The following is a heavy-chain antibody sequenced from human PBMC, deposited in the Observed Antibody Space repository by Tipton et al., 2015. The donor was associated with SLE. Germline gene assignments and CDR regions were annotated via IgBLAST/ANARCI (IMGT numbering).Heavy chain of an antibody. J-gene: IGHJ6*02. Sequence: TLSLTCTVSGGSISSYYWSWIRQPPGKGLEWIGYIYYSGSTNYNPSLKSRVTISVDTSKNQFSLKLSPVTAADTAVYYCARDLLLTGDYYGMDVWGQGTTVTVSS. V-gene: IGHV4-59*01. CDR1: GGSISSYY. D-gene: IGHD7-27*01. CDR3: ARDLLLTGDYYGMDV. CDR2: IYYSGST.